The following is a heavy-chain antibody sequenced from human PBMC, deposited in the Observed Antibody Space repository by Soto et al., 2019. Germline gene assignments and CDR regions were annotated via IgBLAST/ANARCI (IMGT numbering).Heavy chain of an antibody. J-gene: IGHJ4*02. CDR1: GGSISSYY. V-gene: IGHV4-59*01. CDR3: AKDLRRDLSETIFDY. CDR2: IYYSGST. Sequence: SLTCTFSGGSISSYYWSWIRQPPGKGLEWIGYIYYSGSTNYNPSLKSRVTISVDTSKNTLYLQMNSLRAEDTALYYCAKDLRRDLSETIFDYWGQGTLVTVSS.